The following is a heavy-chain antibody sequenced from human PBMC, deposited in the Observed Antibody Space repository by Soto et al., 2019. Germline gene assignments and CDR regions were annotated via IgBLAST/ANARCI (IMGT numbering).Heavy chain of an antibody. CDR1: GYTFTSYA. CDR3: ASGPYSSSRGREFQH. CDR2: INAYNGNT. V-gene: IGHV1-3*01. Sequence: GASVKASCKASGYTFTSYAMHCVRQAPEQRLEWMGWINAYNGNTKYSQKLQGRVTMTTDTSTSTAYMELRSLRSDDTAVYYCASGPYSSSRGREFQHWGQGTLVTVSS. J-gene: IGHJ1*01. D-gene: IGHD6-13*01.